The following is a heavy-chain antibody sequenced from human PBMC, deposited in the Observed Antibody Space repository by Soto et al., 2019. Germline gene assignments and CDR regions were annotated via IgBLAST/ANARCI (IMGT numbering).Heavy chain of an antibody. Sequence: EVQLVESGGGLVQPGGSLKLSCAASGFTFSAFTIHWVRQASGKGLEWVGRITSKTNNYATVYAASVKGRFTFSRDDSKNTAYLQVSSLKTEDRAVYYCTGYGEDSVFDTWGQGTLVTVSS. J-gene: IGHJ4*02. CDR3: TGYGEDSVFDT. D-gene: IGHD3-10*01. CDR2: ITSKTNNYAT. CDR1: GFTFSAFT. V-gene: IGHV3-73*01.